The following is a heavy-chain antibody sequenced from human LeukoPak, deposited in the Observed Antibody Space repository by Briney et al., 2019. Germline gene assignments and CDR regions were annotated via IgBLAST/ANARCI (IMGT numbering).Heavy chain of an antibody. D-gene: IGHD2-15*01. CDR2: ISAYNGNT. CDR1: GYTFTTYG. CDR3: ARDRGYCSGGSCYRNWFDP. J-gene: IGHJ5*02. Sequence: GASVKVSCKASGYTFTTYGISWARQAPGQGLEWMGWISAYNGNTNYAQKLQGRVTTTTDTSTSTAYMELRSLRSDDTAVYYCARDRGYCSGGSCYRNWFDPWGQGTLVTVSS. V-gene: IGHV1-18*01.